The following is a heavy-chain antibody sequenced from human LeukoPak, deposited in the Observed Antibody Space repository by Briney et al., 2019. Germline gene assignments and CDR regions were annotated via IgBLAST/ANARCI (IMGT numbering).Heavy chain of an antibody. CDR2: ISGSGGST. CDR3: AKDMAWPPREFDY. Sequence: GGTLRLSCAASGFTFSSYGMSWVRQAPGKGLEWVSAISGSGGSTCYADSVKGRFTISRDNSKNTLYLQMNSLRAEDTAVYYCAKDMAWPPREFDYWGQGTLVTVSS. V-gene: IGHV3-23*01. CDR1: GFTFSSYG. J-gene: IGHJ4*02. D-gene: IGHD5-24*01.